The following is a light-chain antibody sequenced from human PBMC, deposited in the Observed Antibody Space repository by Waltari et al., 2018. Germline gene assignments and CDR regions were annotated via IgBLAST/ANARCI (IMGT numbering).Light chain of an antibody. V-gene: IGLV2-14*03. CDR3: SSYTSSSTVV. CDR2: DVT. J-gene: IGLJ3*02. Sequence: QSALTQPASVSGSPGQSITISCSGTSSDGGGYNYVSWYQQHPGKAPKVMIYDVTSRPSGVSDRFSGSKSGNTASLTISGLQAEDEADYYCSSYTSSSTVVFGGGTKLTVL. CDR1: SSDGGGYNY.